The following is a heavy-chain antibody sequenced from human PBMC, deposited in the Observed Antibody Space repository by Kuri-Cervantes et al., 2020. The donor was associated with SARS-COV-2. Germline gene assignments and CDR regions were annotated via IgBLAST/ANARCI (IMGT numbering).Heavy chain of an antibody. CDR2: IKQDGSEE. V-gene: IGHV3-7*01. CDR3: ARASFDFWSGYYTGYYFDY. CDR1: GFNYLNYA. D-gene: IGHD3-3*01. Sequence: GESLKISCTASGFNYLNYAMHWVRQAPGEGLEWVANIKQDGSEEYYVDSLKGRFTISRDNAKKSLYLQMNSLRAEDTAVYYCARASFDFWSGYYTGYYFDYWGQGTLVTVSS. J-gene: IGHJ4*02.